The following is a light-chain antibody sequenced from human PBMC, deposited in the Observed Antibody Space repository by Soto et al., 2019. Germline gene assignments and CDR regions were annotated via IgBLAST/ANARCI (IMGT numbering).Light chain of an antibody. Sequence: EIVMTQSPATLSVSPGERATLSCRASQSVSSNLAWYQQKPGQAPRLLIYRASTRGTGIPARFSGSGSGTDFTLTISSRQAEDFAVYYCQHYNDWSPWTFGQGTKVEIK. CDR3: QHYNDWSPWT. V-gene: IGKV3-15*01. CDR2: RAS. CDR1: QSVSSN. J-gene: IGKJ1*01.